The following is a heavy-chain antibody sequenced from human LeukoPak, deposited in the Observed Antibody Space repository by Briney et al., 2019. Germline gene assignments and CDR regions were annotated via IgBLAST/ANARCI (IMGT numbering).Heavy chain of an antibody. CDR1: GGSISSYY. V-gene: IGHV4-59*01. J-gene: IGHJ6*03. Sequence: PSETLSLTCTVSGGSISSYYWSWIRQPPGKGLEWIGYIYYSGSTNYNPSLKSRVTISVDTSKNQFSLKLSSVTAADTAVYYCARVAYSYGSSGYYYHMDVWGKGTTVTVSS. CDR2: IYYSGST. CDR3: ARVAYSYGSSGYYYHMDV. D-gene: IGHD5-18*01.